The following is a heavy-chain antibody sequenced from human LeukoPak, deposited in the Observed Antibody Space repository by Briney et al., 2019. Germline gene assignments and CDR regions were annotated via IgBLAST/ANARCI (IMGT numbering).Heavy chain of an antibody. D-gene: IGHD3-10*02. CDR2: IIPIFGTA. Sequence: SVNVSCKASGGTFSSYAISWVRQAPGQGLEWMGGIIPIFGTANYAQKFQGRVTITADESTSTAYMELSSLRSEDTAVYYCARGRSSVRRPYYYYYGMDVWGQGTTVTVSS. J-gene: IGHJ6*02. V-gene: IGHV1-69*13. CDR1: GGTFSSYA. CDR3: ARGRSSVRRPYYYYYGMDV.